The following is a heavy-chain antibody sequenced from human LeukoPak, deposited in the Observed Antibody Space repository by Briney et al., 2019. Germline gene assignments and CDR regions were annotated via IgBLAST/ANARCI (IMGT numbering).Heavy chain of an antibody. CDR2: ITVNGGST. J-gene: IGHJ4*02. CDR3: VKDSEMAPKWGALDY. D-gene: IGHD5-24*01. CDR1: GFTFSSYG. Sequence: GGSLRLSCSASGFTFSSYGMYWVRQAPGKGLEYVSAITVNGGSTYYADSVKGRFTISRDNSKNTLYLQMSSLRAEDTAVYYCVKDSEMAPKWGALDYWGQGTLVTVSS. V-gene: IGHV3-64D*06.